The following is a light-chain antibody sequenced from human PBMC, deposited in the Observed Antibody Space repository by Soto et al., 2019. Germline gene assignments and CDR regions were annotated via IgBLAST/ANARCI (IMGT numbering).Light chain of an antibody. V-gene: IGKV1-27*01. Sequence: DIQMTQSPSTLSASVGDRVTITCRASRSISSWVAWYQQKPGKVPKLLIYAASTLQSGVPSRFSGSGSGTDFTLTISSLQPEDVATYYCQKYNSAPLTFGGGTKVEIK. CDR1: RSISSW. CDR3: QKYNSAPLT. J-gene: IGKJ4*01. CDR2: AAS.